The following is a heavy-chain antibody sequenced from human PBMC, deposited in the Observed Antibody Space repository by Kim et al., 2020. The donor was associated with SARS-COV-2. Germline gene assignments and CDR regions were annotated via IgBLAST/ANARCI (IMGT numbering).Heavy chain of an antibody. D-gene: IGHD6-19*01. CDR3: ARTAVAGTRGGGYNWFDP. V-gene: IGHV1-3*01. CDR1: GYTFTSYA. J-gene: IGHJ5*02. CDR2: INAGNGNT. Sequence: ASVKVSCKASGYTFTSYAMHWVSQAPGQRLEWMGWINAGNGNTKYSQKFQGRVTITRDTSASTAYMELSSLRSEDTAVYYCARTAVAGTRGGGYNWFDPWGQGTLVTVSS.